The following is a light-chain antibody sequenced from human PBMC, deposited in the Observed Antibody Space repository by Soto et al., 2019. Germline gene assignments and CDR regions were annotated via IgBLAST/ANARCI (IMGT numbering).Light chain of an antibody. Sequence: EIVMTQSPATLSVSPGERATLSCMSSQSVSVNLAWYQQKPGQAPRLLVFATSARATGVPDRFRGSRSGTDFTLTISSLQPEDSATYYCHQYYNRPPWTFGQGTKVDIK. CDR3: HQYYNRPPWT. J-gene: IGKJ1*01. CDR2: ATS. CDR1: QSVSVN. V-gene: IGKV3-15*01.